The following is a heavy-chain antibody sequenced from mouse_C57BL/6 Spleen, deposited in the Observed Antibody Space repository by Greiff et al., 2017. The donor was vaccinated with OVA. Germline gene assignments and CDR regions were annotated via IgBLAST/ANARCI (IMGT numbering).Heavy chain of an antibody. Sequence: VQLQQSGPELVKPGASVKISCKASGYAFSSSWMNWVKQRPGKGLEWIGRIYPGDGDTNYNGKFKGKATLTADKSSSTAYMQLSSLTSEDSAVYFCATKHLYYDLRDAMDYWGQGTSVTVSS. CDR3: ATKHLYYDLRDAMDY. D-gene: IGHD2-4*01. V-gene: IGHV1-82*01. CDR1: GYAFSSSW. J-gene: IGHJ4*01. CDR2: IYPGDGDT.